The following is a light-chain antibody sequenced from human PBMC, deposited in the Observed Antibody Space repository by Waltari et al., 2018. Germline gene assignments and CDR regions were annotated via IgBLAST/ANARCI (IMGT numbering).Light chain of an antibody. CDR1: SSDVGGYNY. CDR2: DVR. CDR3: SSYTSSSTLV. V-gene: IGLV2-14*01. Sequence: QSALTQPASVSGSPGQSITISCTGTSSDVGGYNYVSWYQQHPGKAPKLMIYDVRNRPSGVSNRFSGSKSGNTAYLTISGLQAEDEADYYCSSYTSSSTLVFGTGTKVTVL. J-gene: IGLJ1*01.